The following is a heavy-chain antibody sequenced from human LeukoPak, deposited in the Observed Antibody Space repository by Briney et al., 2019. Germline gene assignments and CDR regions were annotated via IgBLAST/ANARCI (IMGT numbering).Heavy chain of an antibody. V-gene: IGHV4-59*01. CDR1: GGSISSYY. CDR3: ARAYGSYAFDY. Sequence: SETLSLTCIVSGGSISSYYWSWIRQPPGQGLEWIGYSSYSGSTSYNPSHKNRVTISVDTSKNQFSLKLTSVTATDTAVYYCARAYGSYAFDYWGQGTLVTVSS. D-gene: IGHD1-26*01. CDR2: SSYSGST. J-gene: IGHJ4*02.